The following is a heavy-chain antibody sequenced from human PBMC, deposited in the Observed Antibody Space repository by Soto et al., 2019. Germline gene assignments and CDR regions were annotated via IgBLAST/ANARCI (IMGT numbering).Heavy chain of an antibody. V-gene: IGHV4-30-2*01. CDR1: GVSLSSRCHS. D-gene: IGHD2-15*01. J-gene: IGHJ6*02. CDR2: IYHSGST. CDR3: ASRCIGHDSYHYYGMAV. Sequence: PSETLSLTCAVAGVSLSSRCHSWSCLRQPPGKGLEWIGYIYHSGSTYYNPSLKSRVTISVDRSKNQFSLELTSVTAADTAVYYCASRCIGHDSYHYYGMAVWGQGTTVTVSS.